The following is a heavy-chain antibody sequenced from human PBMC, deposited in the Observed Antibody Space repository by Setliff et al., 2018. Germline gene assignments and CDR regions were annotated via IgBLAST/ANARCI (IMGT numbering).Heavy chain of an antibody. CDR3: AGARKLDYYYYMDV. J-gene: IGHJ6*03. CDR1: DGSMTSGSYY. CDR2: VYYSGTA. V-gene: IGHV4-39*01. Sequence: SETLSLTCSVSDGSMTSGSYYWGWIRQPPGKGLEWIGSVYYSGTAYYNPSLKSRLYVSVDTSKNQFSLKVSSVTAADTAVYYCAGARKLDYYYYMDVWGKGTTVTVS.